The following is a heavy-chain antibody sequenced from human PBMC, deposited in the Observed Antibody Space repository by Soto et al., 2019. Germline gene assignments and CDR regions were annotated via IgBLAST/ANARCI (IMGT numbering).Heavy chain of an antibody. D-gene: IGHD2-15*01. CDR1: GFTFSNFW. Sequence: EVQLVESGGGLIQPGGSLRISCAASGFTFSNFWMHWVRQAPGKGLVWVSRINIDGSSTNYADSVKGRFAISRDNAKNILNLQMNSLRAEDTAVYYCARGWATKQGIYYYSAMDVWGQGTTVTVSS. CDR2: INIDGSST. CDR3: ARGWATKQGIYYYSAMDV. V-gene: IGHV3-74*01. J-gene: IGHJ6*02.